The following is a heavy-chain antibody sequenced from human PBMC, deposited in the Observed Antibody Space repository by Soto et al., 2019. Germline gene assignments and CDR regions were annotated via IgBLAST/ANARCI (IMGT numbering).Heavy chain of an antibody. CDR2: IIPLFGTA. D-gene: IGHD3-22*01. Sequence: ASVKVSCKASGGTFNKYTIDWVREAPGQGLEWMGGIIPLFGTANYAQKFQGRVTITADEAATTAYMELSSLRSEDTAVYYCARQFDYDTSGYYYAYWGQGTLVTVSS. CDR1: GGTFNKYT. CDR3: ARQFDYDTSGYYYAY. J-gene: IGHJ4*02. V-gene: IGHV1-69*13.